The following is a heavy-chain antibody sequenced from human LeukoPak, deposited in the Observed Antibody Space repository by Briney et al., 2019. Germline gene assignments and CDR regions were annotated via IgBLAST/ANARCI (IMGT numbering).Heavy chain of an antibody. J-gene: IGHJ4*02. V-gene: IGHV3-23*01. D-gene: IGHD3-22*01. CDR2: ISGSGGST. Sequence: GGSLRLSCAASGFTFSSYAMSWVRQAPGKGLEWVSAISGSGGSTYYADSVKGRFTISRDNSKNTLYLQMNSLRAEDTAVYYCAKDRALYGDSSGYSFDYWGQGTLVTVSS. CDR1: GFTFSSYA. CDR3: AKDRALYGDSSGYSFDY.